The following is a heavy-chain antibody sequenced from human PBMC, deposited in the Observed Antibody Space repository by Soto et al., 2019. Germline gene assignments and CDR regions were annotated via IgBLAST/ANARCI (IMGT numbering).Heavy chain of an antibody. D-gene: IGHD5-18*01. J-gene: IGHJ4*02. Sequence: GGSPRLSCAASGFTVSNNYMTWFRQAPGKGLEWVSFIYSSGSTYYADSVKGRFTISRDNFKNTLYLQMNSLRAEDTAVYYCARGYSYTQPVFDYWGLGTLVTVSS. CDR2: IYSSGST. CDR3: ARGYSYTQPVFDY. CDR1: GFTVSNNY. V-gene: IGHV3-53*01.